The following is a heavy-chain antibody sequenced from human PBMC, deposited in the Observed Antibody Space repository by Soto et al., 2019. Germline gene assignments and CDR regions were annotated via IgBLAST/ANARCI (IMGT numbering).Heavy chain of an antibody. V-gene: IGHV4-34*01. CDR3: ARVRLDDFWSGYYKRDYFDY. D-gene: IGHD3-3*01. CDR2: INHSGST. J-gene: IGHJ4*02. Sequence: SETLSLTCAVYGGSFSGYYWSWIRQPRGKGLEWIGEINHSGSTNYNPSLKSRVTISVDTSKNQFSLKLSSVTAADTAVYYCARVRLDDFWSGYYKRDYFDYWGQGTLVTVSS. CDR1: GGSFSGYY.